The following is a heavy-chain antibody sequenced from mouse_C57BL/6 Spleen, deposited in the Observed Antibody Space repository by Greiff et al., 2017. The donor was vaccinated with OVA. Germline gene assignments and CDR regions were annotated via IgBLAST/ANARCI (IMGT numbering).Heavy chain of an antibody. CDR1: GFTFSSYT. Sequence: EVQLVESGGGLVKPGGSLKLSCAASGFTFSSYTMSWVRQTPEKRLEWVATISGGGGNTSSPDSVTGRFTISSDNAKNPLYLQIGSLRSEDTALYYCAREPSITTVVADYYAMDYWGQGTSVTVSS. CDR3: AREPSITTVVADYYAMDY. V-gene: IGHV5-9*01. D-gene: IGHD1-1*01. CDR2: ISGGGGNT. J-gene: IGHJ4*01.